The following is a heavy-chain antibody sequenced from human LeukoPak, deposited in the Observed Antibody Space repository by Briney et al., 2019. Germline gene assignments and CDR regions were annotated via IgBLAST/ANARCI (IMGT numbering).Heavy chain of an antibody. CDR2: ISGSSGHT. CDR1: GLTFSSYA. CDR3: AKVGFSEMEWLLYSDH. Sequence: GGSLRLSCAASGLTFSSYAMSWVRPPPGKGLEWVSAISGSSGHTYYADSVKGRFTISIDNSKNTLYLQMNSLRAEDTAVYYCAKVGFSEMEWLLYSDHWGQGTLVTVSS. D-gene: IGHD3-3*01. J-gene: IGHJ4*02. V-gene: IGHV3-23*01.